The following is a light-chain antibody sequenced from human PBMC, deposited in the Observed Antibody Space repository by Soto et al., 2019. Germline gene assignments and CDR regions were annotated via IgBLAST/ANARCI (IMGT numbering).Light chain of an antibody. V-gene: IGKV1-6*01. CDR1: QGIRND. Sequence: AIQLTQSPSSLSASIGDRVTITCRASQGIRNDLGWYQQKPGEAPNLLIYGASSLQGGVPSRFSGSGSGADFTLTISSLQPEDSATYYCLQEYSYPFTFGPGTKVEI. CDR3: LQEYSYPFT. J-gene: IGKJ3*01. CDR2: GAS.